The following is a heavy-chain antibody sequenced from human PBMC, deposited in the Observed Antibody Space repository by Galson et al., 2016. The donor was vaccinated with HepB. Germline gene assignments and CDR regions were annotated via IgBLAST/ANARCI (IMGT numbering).Heavy chain of an antibody. CDR1: GGSISRGGYY. D-gene: IGHD2-15*01. CDR2: IYYSGST. J-gene: IGHJ5*02. Sequence: TLSLTCTVSGGSISRGGYYWSWIRQHPGKGLEWIGYIYYSGSTSYNPSLKSRVTISVDTSKRQFSLKLSSVTAADTAAYYCAREALSGGVNWFDPWGQGTLVTVSS. CDR3: AREALSGGVNWFDP. V-gene: IGHV4-31*03.